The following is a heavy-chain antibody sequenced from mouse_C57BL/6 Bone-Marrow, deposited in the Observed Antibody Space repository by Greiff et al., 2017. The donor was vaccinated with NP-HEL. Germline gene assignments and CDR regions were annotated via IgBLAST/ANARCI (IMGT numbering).Heavy chain of an antibody. V-gene: IGHV14-4*01. CDR2: IDPENGDT. CDR1: GFNIKDDY. J-gene: IGHJ2*01. D-gene: IGHD1-1*01. Sequence: EVQLQQSGAELVRPGASVKLSCTASGFNIKDDYMHWVKQRPEQGLEWIGWIDPENGDTEYASKFQGKATITADTSSNTAYLQLSSLTSEDTAVYYCTTDYGSFFFDYWGQGTTLTVSS. CDR3: TTDYGSFFFDY.